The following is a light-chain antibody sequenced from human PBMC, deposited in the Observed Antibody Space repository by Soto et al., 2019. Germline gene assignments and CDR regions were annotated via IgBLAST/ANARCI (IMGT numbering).Light chain of an antibody. V-gene: IGKV3-20*01. Sequence: EIVLTQSPGTLSLSPGERATLSCRASQSVSSTFLAWYQQKPGQAPRLLIFGVSNRATGIPDRFSGSGSGTDFTLTISRLEPEDFAVCYCGQFVSAPPRTFGQGTKVDIK. CDR2: GVS. CDR3: GQFVSAPPRT. J-gene: IGKJ1*01. CDR1: QSVSSTF.